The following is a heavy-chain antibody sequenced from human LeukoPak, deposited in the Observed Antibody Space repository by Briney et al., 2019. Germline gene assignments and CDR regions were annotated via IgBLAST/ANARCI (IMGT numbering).Heavy chain of an antibody. J-gene: IGHJ6*03. CDR2: IKQDGTEK. Sequence: GESLRLSCAASGFTFTTYWMSWVRQAPGKGLEWVANIKQDGTEKYYVDSVKGRFTISRDNAKNSLYLQMNSLRAEDTALYYCARDGGSATRYNYYYYYMDVWGKGTTVTVSS. V-gene: IGHV3-7*03. CDR1: GFTFTTYW. CDR3: ARDGGSATRYNYYYYYMDV. D-gene: IGHD1-26*01.